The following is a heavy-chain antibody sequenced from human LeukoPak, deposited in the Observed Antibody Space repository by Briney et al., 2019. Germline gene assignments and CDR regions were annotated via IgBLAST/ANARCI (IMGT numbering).Heavy chain of an antibody. CDR3: ARRDYFDY. CDR1: GFTFNKSW. J-gene: IGHJ4*02. CDR2: IKEDGTEI. Sequence: GGSLRLSCAASGFTFNKSWMSWVRQAPGKGLEWVANIKEDGTEIYYMDSVKGRFTISRDNAKNSLYLQMNSLRAEDTAVYYCARRDYFDYWGRGTLVTVSS. V-gene: IGHV3-7*01.